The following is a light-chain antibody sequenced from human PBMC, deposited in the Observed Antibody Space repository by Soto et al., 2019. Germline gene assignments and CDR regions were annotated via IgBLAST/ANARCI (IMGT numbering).Light chain of an antibody. V-gene: IGKV1-5*01. CDR2: MAS. CDR1: QTINKW. J-gene: IGKJ1*01. Sequence: DIQMTQSPSTLSASVVDRVTITCLASQTINKWLAWYQQKPGKAPRLLIYMASTLESGVPSRFSGSGSGTEFTLTISSLQPDDFATYYCQEYNTYWMFGQGTKVDI. CDR3: QEYNTYWM.